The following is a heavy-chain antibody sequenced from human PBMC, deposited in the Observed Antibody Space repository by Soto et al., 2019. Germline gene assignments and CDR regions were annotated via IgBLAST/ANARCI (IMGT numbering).Heavy chain of an antibody. J-gene: IGHJ6*02. V-gene: IGHV1-2*02. CDR3: ARDSERRSIAARRHYYYYYGMDV. D-gene: IGHD6-6*01. CDR1: GYTFTGYY. CDR2: INPNSGGT. Sequence: ASVKVSCKSSGYTFTGYYMHWVRQAPGQGLEWMGWINPNSGGTNYAQKFQGRVTMTRDTSISTAYMELSRLRSNDTAVYYCARDSERRSIAARRHYYYYYGMDVWGQGTTVTVSS.